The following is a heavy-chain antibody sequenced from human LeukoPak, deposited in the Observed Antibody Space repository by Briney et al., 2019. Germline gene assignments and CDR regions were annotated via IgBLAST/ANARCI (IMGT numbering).Heavy chain of an antibody. CDR2: IRHDGSNE. J-gene: IGHJ5*02. D-gene: IGHD6-19*01. Sequence: TGGSLRLSCAASGFLFSDYAFHWVRQAPGKGLEWVALIRHDGSNEYYADSMKGRFTTSRDNSKSTVYLQMNSLRLEDTAIYYCARDWGRGTSGSGWYNWFDPWGQGTLVTVSS. CDR3: ARDWGRGTSGSGWYNWFDP. CDR1: GFLFSDYA. V-gene: IGHV3-30*02.